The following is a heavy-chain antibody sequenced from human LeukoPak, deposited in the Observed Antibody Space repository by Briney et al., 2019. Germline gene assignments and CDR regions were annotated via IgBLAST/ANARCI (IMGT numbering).Heavy chain of an antibody. CDR2: INVGNGNT. J-gene: IGHJ5*02. D-gene: IGHD1-26*01. Sequence: ASVKVSCKASGYTFTSYGLDWVCQAPGQRLEWMGWINVGNGNTKYSQKFQGRVSMTRDTSTGTVYMELRNLKSEDTAAYYCARGGFALGVGSTKGLNWFDPWGQGTLVTVSS. CDR3: ARGGFALGVGSTKGLNWFDP. V-gene: IGHV1-3*01. CDR1: GYTFTSYG.